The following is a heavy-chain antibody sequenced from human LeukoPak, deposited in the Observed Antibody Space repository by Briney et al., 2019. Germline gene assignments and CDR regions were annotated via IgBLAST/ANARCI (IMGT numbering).Heavy chain of an antibody. D-gene: IGHD6-6*01. CDR1: GFTFSDHY. CDR3: ARSTVAARPGGYYYYYGMDV. CDR2: ISSSGSTI. J-gene: IGHJ6*02. V-gene: IGHV3-11*01. Sequence: GGSLRLSCAASGFTFSDHYMSWIRQAPGKGLEWVSYISSSGSTIYYADSVKGRFTISRDNAKNSLYLQMNSLRAEDTAVYYCARSTVAARPGGYYYYYGMDVWGQGTTVTVSS.